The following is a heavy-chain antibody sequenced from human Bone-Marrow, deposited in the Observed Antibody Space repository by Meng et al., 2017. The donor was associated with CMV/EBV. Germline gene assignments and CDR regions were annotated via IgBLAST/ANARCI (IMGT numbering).Heavy chain of an antibody. J-gene: IGHJ6*02. CDR1: GFTFSSYS. D-gene: IGHD3-3*01. CDR3: ARDAIGYCSSTSCQYYDFWSGYPTGGYYYYGMDF. CDR2: ISSSSSYI. V-gene: IGHV3-21*01. Sequence: GGSLRLSCAASGFTFSSYSMNWVRQAQGKGLEWVSSISSSSSYIYYADSVKGRFTISRDNAKNSLYLQMNRLRAEDTAVYYCARDAIGYCSSTSCQYYDFWSGYPTGGYYYYGMDFWGQGTTVTVSS.